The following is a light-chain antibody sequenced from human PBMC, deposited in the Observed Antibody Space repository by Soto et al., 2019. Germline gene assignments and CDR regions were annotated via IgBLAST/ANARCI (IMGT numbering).Light chain of an antibody. CDR1: QGINSY. Sequence: DIQLTQSPSFLSASVGDRVTITCRASQGINSYLAWYQQKPGKAPKLLLYAASTLQSGVPSRFSGSGSGTEFTLTISSMQHEDFETYYCQKINTYPRTFGQGTRLEIK. V-gene: IGKV1-9*01. CDR2: AAS. J-gene: IGKJ5*01. CDR3: QKINTYPRT.